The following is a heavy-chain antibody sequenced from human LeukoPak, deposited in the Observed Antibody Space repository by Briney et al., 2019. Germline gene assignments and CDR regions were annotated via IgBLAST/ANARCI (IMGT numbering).Heavy chain of an antibody. Sequence: GGSLRLSCAASGFTFSSYGMHWVRQAPGKGLEWVAVISYDGSNKYYADPVKGRFTISRDNSKNTLYLQMNSLRAEDTAVYYCAKNRVGANYFDYWGQGTLVTVSS. CDR2: ISYDGSNK. CDR3: AKNRVGANYFDY. D-gene: IGHD1-26*01. CDR1: GFTFSSYG. J-gene: IGHJ4*02. V-gene: IGHV3-30*18.